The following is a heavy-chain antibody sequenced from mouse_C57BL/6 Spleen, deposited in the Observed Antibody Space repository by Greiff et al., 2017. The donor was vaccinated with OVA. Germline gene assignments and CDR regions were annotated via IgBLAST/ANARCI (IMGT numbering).Heavy chain of an antibody. D-gene: IGHD1-1*01. J-gene: IGHJ1*03. CDR1: GYTFTSYW. V-gene: IGHV1-52*01. Sequence: QVQLQQPGAELVRPGFSVKLSCKASGYTFTSYWMHWVKQRPIQGLEWIGNIEPSDSETHYNQKFKYKATLTVDKSSSTAYMQLSSLTSEDSAVYYCARSPYGSSYDWYFDVWGTGTTVTVSS. CDR3: ARSPYGSSYDWYFDV. CDR2: IEPSDSET.